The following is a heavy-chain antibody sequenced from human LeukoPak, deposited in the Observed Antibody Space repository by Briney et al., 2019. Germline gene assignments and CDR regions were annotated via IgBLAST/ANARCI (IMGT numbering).Heavy chain of an antibody. CDR3: TTGNWGPY. CDR2: IKRKTDGGTT. V-gene: IGHV3-15*07. J-gene: IGHJ4*02. D-gene: IGHD7-27*01. Sequence: PGGSLRLSCAASGFTFSDAWMNWVRQAPEKGLEWVGRIKRKTDGGTTDCAAPVKGRFTISRDDSKNTLYLQMNSLKTEDTAVYYCTTGNWGPYWGQGTLVTVSS. CDR1: GFTFSDAW.